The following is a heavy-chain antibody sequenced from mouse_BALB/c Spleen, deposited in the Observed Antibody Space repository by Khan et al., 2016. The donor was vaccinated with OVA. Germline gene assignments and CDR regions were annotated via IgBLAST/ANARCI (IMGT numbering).Heavy chain of an antibody. CDR1: GYTFTSYW. V-gene: IGHV1S132*01. J-gene: IGHJ3*01. D-gene: IGHD2-1*01. CDR3: ARGYFGNYEFAY. Sequence: QVQLQQSGAELVKPGASVKLSCKTSGYTFTSYWIQWVKQRPGQGLGWIGQIFPGTGTTYYNENFKGKATLTVDTSSNTAYMQFSSLTPEDSAVYFCARGYFGNYEFAYWGQGTLVTVSP. CDR2: IFPGTGTT.